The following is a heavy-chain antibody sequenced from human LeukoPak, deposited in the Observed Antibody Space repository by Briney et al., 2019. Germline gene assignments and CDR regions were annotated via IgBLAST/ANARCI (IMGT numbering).Heavy chain of an antibody. CDR3: ARLTYYDFWSGYNYAFDI. J-gene: IGHJ3*02. V-gene: IGHV1-2*02. CDR1: GYTFTGYY. Sequence: ASVKVSCTPSGYTFTGYYMHWVRQAPGQGLEWMGWINPSSGGTTYAQKFQGRVTMTRDTSISTAYMELSRLRSDDTAVYYCARLTYYDFWSGYNYAFDIWGQGTMVTVSS. CDR2: INPSSGGT. D-gene: IGHD3-3*01.